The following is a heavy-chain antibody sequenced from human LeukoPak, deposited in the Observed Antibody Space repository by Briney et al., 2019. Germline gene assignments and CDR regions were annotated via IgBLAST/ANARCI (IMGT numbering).Heavy chain of an antibody. CDR1: GYSFTSYG. D-gene: IGHD2-15*01. J-gene: IGHJ6*03. Sequence: GESLKISCKGSGYSFTSYGISWVRQAPGQGLEWMGWISAYNGNTNYAQKLQGRVTMTTDTSTSTAYMELRSLRSDDTAVYYCARFGGSRSMDVWGKGTTVTISS. CDR3: ARFGGSRSMDV. CDR2: ISAYNGNT. V-gene: IGHV1-18*01.